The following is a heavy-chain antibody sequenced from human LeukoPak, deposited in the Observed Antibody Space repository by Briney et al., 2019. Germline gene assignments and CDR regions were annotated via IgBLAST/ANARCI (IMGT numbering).Heavy chain of an antibody. CDR3: ARYNRIKRGRQLVGYYYMDV. D-gene: IGHD6-13*01. Sequence: SETLSLTCTVSGGSISSSSYYWGWIRQPPGKGLEWIGSIYYSGSTYYNPSLKSRVTISVDTSKNQFSLKLSSVTAADTAVYYCARYNRIKRGRQLVGYYYMDVWGKGTTVTISS. CDR2: IYYSGST. CDR1: GGSISSSSYY. V-gene: IGHV4-39*07. J-gene: IGHJ6*03.